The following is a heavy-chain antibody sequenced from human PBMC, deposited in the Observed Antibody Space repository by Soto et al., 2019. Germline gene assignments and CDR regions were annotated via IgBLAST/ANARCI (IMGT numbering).Heavy chain of an antibody. CDR3: ARLYYDYV. D-gene: IGHD3-3*01. CDR2: IMMDSDTI. J-gene: IGHJ6*02. Sequence: QLVESGGGLVQPGGSLRLACKASGFDFSTYSMNWVRQAPGKGLEWVSYIMMDSDTIHYAESVKGRFTISRDDAENSLYLQMNSLRDEDTATYYCARLYYDYVWGQGTTVTVSS. CDR1: GFDFSTYS. V-gene: IGHV3-48*02.